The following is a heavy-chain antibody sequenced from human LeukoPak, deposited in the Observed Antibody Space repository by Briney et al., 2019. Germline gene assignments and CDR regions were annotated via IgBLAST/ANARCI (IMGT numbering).Heavy chain of an antibody. D-gene: IGHD3-10*01. CDR3: ARVVMVRGVTQSPCGMDV. J-gene: IGHJ6*02. CDR1: GFTFSSYV. V-gene: IGHV3-21*01. CDR2: ISSSSSYI. Sequence: GGSLRLSCAASGFTFSSYVMHWVRQAPGKGLEWVSSISSSSSYIYYADSVKGRFTISRDNAKNSLYLQMNSLRAEDTAVYYCARVVMVRGVTQSPCGMDVWGQGTTVTVSS.